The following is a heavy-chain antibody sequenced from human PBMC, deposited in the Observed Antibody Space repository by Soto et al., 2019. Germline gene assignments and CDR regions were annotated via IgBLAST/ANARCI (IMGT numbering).Heavy chain of an antibody. J-gene: IGHJ6*02. CDR3: ARDRGGNSSGWYRGFYYYYGMDV. V-gene: IGHV4-30-4*01. CDR2: IYYSGST. D-gene: IGHD6-19*01. Sequence: PSETLSLTCTVSGGSISSGDYYWSWIRQPPGKGLGWIGYIYYSGSTYYNPSLKSRVTISVDTSKNQFSLKLSSVTAADTAVYYCARDRGGNSSGWYRGFYYYYGMDVWGQGTTVTVSS. CDR1: GGSISSGDYY.